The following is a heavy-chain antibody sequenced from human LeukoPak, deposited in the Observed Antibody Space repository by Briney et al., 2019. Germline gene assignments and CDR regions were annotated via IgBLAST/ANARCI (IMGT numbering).Heavy chain of an antibody. D-gene: IGHD5-18*01. CDR3: ARGLYSCGSPDNWFDP. CDR1: GYTFTSYD. J-gene: IGHJ5*02. CDR2: MNPNSGNT. V-gene: IGHV1-8*01. Sequence: ASVKVSCKASGYTFTSYDINWVRQATGQGLEWMGWMNPNSGNTGYAQKFQGRVTMTRNTSISTAYMELSSLRSEDTAVYYCARGLYSCGSPDNWFDPWGQGTLVTVSS.